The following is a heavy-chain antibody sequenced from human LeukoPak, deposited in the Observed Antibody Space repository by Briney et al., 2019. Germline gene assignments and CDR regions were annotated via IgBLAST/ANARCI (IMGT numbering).Heavy chain of an antibody. D-gene: IGHD3-3*01. Sequence: GGSLRLSCAASGFTFSNYAMNWVRQAPGKGLEWVSYISGSGSTIYCADSVKGRFTISRDNAKNSLYLQMNSLRGEDTAVYYCARSLSWSYFGVDVWGPGTTVTVSS. CDR1: GFTFSNYA. J-gene: IGHJ6*02. CDR3: ARSLSWSYFGVDV. V-gene: IGHV3-48*03. CDR2: ISGSGSTI.